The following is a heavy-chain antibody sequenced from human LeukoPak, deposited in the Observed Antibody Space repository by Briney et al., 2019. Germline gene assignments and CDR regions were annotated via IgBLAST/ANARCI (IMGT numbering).Heavy chain of an antibody. CDR1: GFTFSSYA. D-gene: IGHD2-2*02. CDR3: ARGYCSSTSCYTAY. J-gene: IGHJ4*02. Sequence: GRSLRLSCAASGFTFSSYAMHWVRQAPGKGLEWVAVISYDESNKYYADSVKGRFTISRDNSKNTLYLQMNSLRAEDTAVYYCARGYCSSTSCYTAYWGQGALVTVSS. CDR2: ISYDESNK. V-gene: IGHV3-30*07.